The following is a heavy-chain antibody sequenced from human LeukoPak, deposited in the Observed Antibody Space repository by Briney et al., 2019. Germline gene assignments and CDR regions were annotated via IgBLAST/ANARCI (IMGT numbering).Heavy chain of an antibody. V-gene: IGHV1-18*01. J-gene: IGHJ4*02. Sequence: ASVKVSCKASGGTLSNNVVSWVRQAPGQGLEWMGWINFYNGKIDYAQKLQGRVTMTTDTSTSTAYMELRSLRSDDTAVYHCARVGDILTGYPYYFDYWGQGTLVTVSS. CDR3: ARVGDILTGYPYYFDY. CDR2: INFYNGKI. CDR1: GGTLSNNV. D-gene: IGHD3-9*01.